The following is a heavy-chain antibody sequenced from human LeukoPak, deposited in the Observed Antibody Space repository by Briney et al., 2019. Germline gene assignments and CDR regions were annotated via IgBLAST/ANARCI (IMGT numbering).Heavy chain of an antibody. V-gene: IGHV3-30-3*01. CDR2: ISYDGSNK. J-gene: IGHJ6*03. CDR3: ARDGRITIFGVVTYYYYYYMDV. Sequence: GGSLRLSCAASGFTFSSYAMHWVRQAPGKGLEWVAVISYDGSNKYYADSVKGRFTISRDNSKNTLYLQMNSLRAEDTAVYYCARDGRITIFGVVTYYYYYYMDVWGKGTTVTVSS. D-gene: IGHD3-3*01. CDR1: GFTFSSYA.